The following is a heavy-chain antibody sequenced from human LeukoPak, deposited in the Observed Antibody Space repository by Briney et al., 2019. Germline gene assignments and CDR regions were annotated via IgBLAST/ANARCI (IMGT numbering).Heavy chain of an antibody. D-gene: IGHD5-24*01. CDR1: GFMFSSNW. CDR2: IKEDGTET. CDR3: AKEGRSLQTY. J-gene: IGHJ4*02. Sequence: GGSLRLSCAATGFMFSSNWMSWVRLAPGKGLEWVANIKEDGTETYYVDSVKGRFTISRDNAKNSLYLQMNSLRVEDTAVYYCAKEGRSLQTYWGQGTLVTVSS. V-gene: IGHV3-7*03.